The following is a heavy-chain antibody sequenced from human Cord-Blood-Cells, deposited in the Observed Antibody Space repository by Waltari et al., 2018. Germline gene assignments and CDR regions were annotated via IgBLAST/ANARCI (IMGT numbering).Heavy chain of an antibody. J-gene: IGHJ1*01. CDR3: ARGGSYYDFWSGYLGYFQH. Sequence: QVQLQESGPGLVKPSETLSLTCTVSGGSISSYYWSWIRQPPGKGLEWIGRIYTSGSTNYNPSLKSRVTMSVDTSKNQFSLKLSSVTAADTAVYYCARGGSYYDFWSGYLGYFQHWGQGTLVTVSS. D-gene: IGHD3-3*01. V-gene: IGHV4-4*07. CDR2: IYTSGST. CDR1: GGSISSYY.